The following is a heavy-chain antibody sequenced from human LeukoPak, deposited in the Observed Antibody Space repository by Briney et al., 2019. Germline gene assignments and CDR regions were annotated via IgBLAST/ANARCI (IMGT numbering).Heavy chain of an antibody. CDR1: DYTFSNFG. D-gene: IGHD6-6*01. Sequence: ASVKVSCKASDYTFSNFGISWVRQAPGQGLEWMGWIYAYSANTNYAQRLQGRATMTIDTSTSTAYMELRSLGSADPAVYYCARGGYSSSSGYYFDYWGQGTLVTVSS. CDR2: IYAYSANT. J-gene: IGHJ4*02. V-gene: IGHV1-18*01. CDR3: ARGGYSSSSGYYFDY.